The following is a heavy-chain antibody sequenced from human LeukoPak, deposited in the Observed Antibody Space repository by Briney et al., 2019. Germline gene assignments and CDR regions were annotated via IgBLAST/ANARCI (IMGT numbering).Heavy chain of an antibody. CDR2: IYSDGTT. Sequence: GGSLRLSCAASGFTVTDNYMSWVRQTPEKGLEWVSIIYSDGTTYYADSVKARFRISRDISRNTLYLQMNSLRAEDTAVYYCARARRGYSYVLDYWGQGIVLTVSS. CDR3: ARARRGYSYVLDY. D-gene: IGHD5-12*01. V-gene: IGHV3-66*01. J-gene: IGHJ4*02. CDR1: GFTVTDNY.